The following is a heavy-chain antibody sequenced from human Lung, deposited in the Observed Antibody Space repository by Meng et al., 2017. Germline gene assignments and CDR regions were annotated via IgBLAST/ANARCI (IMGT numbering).Heavy chain of an antibody. CDR1: GGCFSDYY. V-gene: IGHV4-34*01. Sequence: QVQLQEWGAGLLKPSETLSLTCVVSGGCFSDYYGSWIRQPPGKGLEWIGEINHSGSTSYNPSLESRATISVDTSQNNLSLKLSSVTAADSAVYYCARGPTTMAHDFDYWGQGTLVTVSS. J-gene: IGHJ4*02. CDR3: ARGPTTMAHDFDY. CDR2: INHSGST. D-gene: IGHD4-11*01.